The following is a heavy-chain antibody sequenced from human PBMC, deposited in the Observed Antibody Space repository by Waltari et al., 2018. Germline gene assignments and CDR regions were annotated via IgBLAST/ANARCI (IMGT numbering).Heavy chain of an antibody. Sequence: QVQLQQWGAGLLKPSETLSLTCAVYGGSFSGYYWSWIRQPPGKGLEWIGEINHSGSTNYNPSIKSRVTISVDTSKNQFSLKLSSATAADTAVYYCARGRHRCSGGSCYRYYYYGMDVWGQGTTVTVSS. CDR1: GGSFSGYY. CDR3: ARGRHRCSGGSCYRYYYYGMDV. D-gene: IGHD2-15*01. V-gene: IGHV4-34*01. J-gene: IGHJ6*02. CDR2: INHSGST.